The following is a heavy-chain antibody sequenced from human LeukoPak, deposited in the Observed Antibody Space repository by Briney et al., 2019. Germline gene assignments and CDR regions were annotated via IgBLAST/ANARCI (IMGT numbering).Heavy chain of an antibody. CDR2: ISSSSSYI. Sequence: PGGSLRLSCAASGFTFSSYSMSWVRQAPGKGLEWVSSISSSSSYIYYADSVKGRFTISRDNAKNSLYLQMNSLRAEDTAVYYCARGSSRYCSGGSCYYFDYWGQGTLVTVSS. V-gene: IGHV3-21*01. D-gene: IGHD2-15*01. CDR1: GFTFSSYS. CDR3: ARGSSRYCSGGSCYYFDY. J-gene: IGHJ4*02.